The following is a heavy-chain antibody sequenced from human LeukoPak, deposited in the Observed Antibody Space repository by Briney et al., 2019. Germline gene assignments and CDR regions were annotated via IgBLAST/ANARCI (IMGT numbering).Heavy chain of an antibody. CDR3: ASGIDYSPY. CDR2: IYYSGST. J-gene: IGHJ4*02. D-gene: IGHD5-12*01. CDR1: GGSISSSSYY. Sequence: SETLSLTCTVSGGSISSSSYYWGWIRQPPGKGLEWIGSIYYSGSTYHNPSLKSRVTISVDTSKNQFSLKLSSVTAADTAVYYCASGIDYSPYWGQGTLVTVSS. V-gene: IGHV4-39*01.